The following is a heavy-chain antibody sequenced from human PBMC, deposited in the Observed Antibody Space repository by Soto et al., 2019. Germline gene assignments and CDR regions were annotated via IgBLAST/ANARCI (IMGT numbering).Heavy chain of an antibody. Sequence: SEPLVLTCTVSGGSIPSNSGRWHRQPPGKGLEWIGYIYYSGSTNYNPSLKSPVTISVGTSKNQFSLKLSSVTAADTAVYYCARDGVSTGYYYYGMDVWGQGTTVT. D-gene: IGHD3-3*01. V-gene: IGHV4-59*01. CDR3: ARDGVSTGYYYYGMDV. CDR2: IYYSGST. CDR1: GGSIPSNS. J-gene: IGHJ6*02.